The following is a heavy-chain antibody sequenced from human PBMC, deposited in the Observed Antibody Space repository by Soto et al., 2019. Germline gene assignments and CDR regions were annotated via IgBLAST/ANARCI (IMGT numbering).Heavy chain of an antibody. CDR1: GFSFASSW. Sequence: PGESLKISCKGSGFSFASSWIGWVRQMPGKGLEWMGVIYPGDSDTRYSPSFQGQVTISADKSISTAYLQWSSLKASDTAMYYCARGDYRVLEFWGQGTLVTVSS. V-gene: IGHV5-51*01. CDR3: ARGDYRVLEF. D-gene: IGHD4-4*01. CDR2: IYPGDSDT. J-gene: IGHJ4*02.